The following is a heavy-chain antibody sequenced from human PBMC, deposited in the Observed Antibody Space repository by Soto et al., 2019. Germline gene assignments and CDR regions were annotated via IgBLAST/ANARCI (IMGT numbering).Heavy chain of an antibody. V-gene: IGHV4-30-2*01. CDR1: GGSISSGGYS. Sequence: QLQLQESGSGLVKPSQTLSITCAVSGGSISSGGYSWSWIRQPPCKGLEWIGYIYHSGSTYYNPSLQSRVTKSVDRSKNQFSLKLSSVPAADTAVYYCAAGGGLPRYYWGQGTLVTVSS. D-gene: IGHD5-12*01. CDR3: AAGGGLPRYY. CDR2: IYHSGST. J-gene: IGHJ4*02.